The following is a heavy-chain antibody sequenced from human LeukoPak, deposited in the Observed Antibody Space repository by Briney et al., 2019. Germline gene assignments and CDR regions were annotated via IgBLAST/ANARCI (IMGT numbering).Heavy chain of an antibody. V-gene: IGHV1-46*01. J-gene: IGHJ4*02. CDR3: ARDKGDYHTSGSLFAF. D-gene: IGHD3-22*01. CDR1: GYTFTRYH. Sequence: ASVKVSCKASGYTFTRYHMHWVRQAPGQGLEWMGINNPSGGSTIYVQKFQGRVTMTRDTSTSTVYMELSSLRPEDTAVYYCARDKGDYHTSGSLFAFGGQGTLVTVSS. CDR2: NNPSGGST.